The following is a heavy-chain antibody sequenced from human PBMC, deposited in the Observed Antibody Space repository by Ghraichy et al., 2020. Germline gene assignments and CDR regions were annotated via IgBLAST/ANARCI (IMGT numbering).Heavy chain of an antibody. CDR3: ARSDPIVVVPAATLYFDY. J-gene: IGHJ4*02. CDR2: IYYSGST. CDR1: GGSISSYY. V-gene: IGHV4-59*08. Sequence: PLSLTCTVSGGSISSYYWSWIRQPPGKGLEWIGYIYYSGSTNYNPSLKSRVTISVDTSKNQFSLKLSSVTAADTAVYYCARSDPIVVVPAATLYFDYWGQGTLVTVSS. D-gene: IGHD2-2*01.